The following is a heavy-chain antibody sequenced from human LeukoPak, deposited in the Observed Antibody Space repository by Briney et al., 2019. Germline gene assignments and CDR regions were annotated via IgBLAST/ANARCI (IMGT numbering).Heavy chain of an antibody. CDR2: IYTSGST. CDR3: ASSDNWNDGWFDP. CDR1: GGSFSGYY. V-gene: IGHV4-59*10. D-gene: IGHD1-20*01. J-gene: IGHJ5*02. Sequence: PSETLSLTCAVYGGSFSGYYWSWIRQPPGKGLEWIGRIYTSGSTNYNPSLKSRVTMSVDTSKNQFSLKLSSVTAADTAVYYCASSDNWNDGWFDPWGQGTLVTVSS.